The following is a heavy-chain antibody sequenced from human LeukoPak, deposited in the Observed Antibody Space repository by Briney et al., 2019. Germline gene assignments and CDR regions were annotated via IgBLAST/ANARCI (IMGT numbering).Heavy chain of an antibody. D-gene: IGHD1-1*01. CDR1: GASISSNC. CDR3: GRDSAYRPNWFDL. Sequence: SETLSLTCTVSGASISSNCWSWIRQSATQGLEWIGRICYRGALNYSPSLKGRVTMSVDPSNNQLSLKLDFVTAADTAIYYCGRDSAYRPNWFDLWGQGTLVTVSS. J-gene: IGHJ5*02. V-gene: IGHV4-4*07. CDR2: ICYRGAL.